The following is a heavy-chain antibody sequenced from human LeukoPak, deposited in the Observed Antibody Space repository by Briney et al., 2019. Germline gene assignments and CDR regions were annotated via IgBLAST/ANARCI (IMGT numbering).Heavy chain of an antibody. Sequence: GGSLRLSCAASGFTFGSYAMHWVRQAPGKGLEWVAVISYDGSNKYYADSVKGRFTISRDNSKNTLYLQMNSLRAEDTAVYYCARDWAWMLDYYYYYYMDVWGKGTTVTVSS. J-gene: IGHJ6*03. CDR1: GFTFGSYA. CDR3: ARDWAWMLDYYYYYYMDV. D-gene: IGHD2-8*01. CDR2: ISYDGSNK. V-gene: IGHV3-30-3*01.